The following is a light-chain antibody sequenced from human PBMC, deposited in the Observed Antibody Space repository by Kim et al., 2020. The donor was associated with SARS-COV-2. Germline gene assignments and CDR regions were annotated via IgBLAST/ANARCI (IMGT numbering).Light chain of an antibody. CDR1: QRISSN. Sequence: SVSPGESSTLSRKASQRISSNLCCYQQKPGQAPRVLIYGAYTRAAGIPARFSCSGYETEFTLTISSLQSDDFATYYCQQHHYWRAFGQGTRLEIK. J-gene: IGKJ5*01. V-gene: IGKV3-15*01. CDR3: QQHHYWRA. CDR2: GAY.